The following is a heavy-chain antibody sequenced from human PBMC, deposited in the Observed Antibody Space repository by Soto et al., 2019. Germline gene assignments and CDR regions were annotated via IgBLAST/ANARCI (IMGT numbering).Heavy chain of an antibody. CDR1: GGSINNGGYS. Sequence: QLQLQESGSGLVKPSQTLNLTCAVSGGSINNGGYSWSWIRQPPGKGLEWTGDIYPSGRTSYNPSLKGRVTISVDRSENRFFLNVTSVTAADTAVYYCARRGTYYFDSWGQGTLVTVSS. CDR3: ARRGTYYFDS. V-gene: IGHV4-30-2*01. D-gene: IGHD1-26*01. J-gene: IGHJ4*02. CDR2: IYPSGRT.